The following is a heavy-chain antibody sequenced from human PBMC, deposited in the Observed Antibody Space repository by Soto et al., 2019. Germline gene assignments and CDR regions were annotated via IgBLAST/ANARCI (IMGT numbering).Heavy chain of an antibody. CDR2: ISGSGGST. D-gene: IGHD2-2*01. Sequence: GGSLRLSCAASGFTFSSYAMSWVRQAPGKGLEWVSAISGSGGSTYYADSLKGRFTMSRDNSKNTLYLQMNSLRAEDTAVYYCAKDYIVVVPAARMNWFDPWGQGTLVTVSS. J-gene: IGHJ5*02. CDR3: AKDYIVVVPAARMNWFDP. CDR1: GFTFSSYA. V-gene: IGHV3-23*01.